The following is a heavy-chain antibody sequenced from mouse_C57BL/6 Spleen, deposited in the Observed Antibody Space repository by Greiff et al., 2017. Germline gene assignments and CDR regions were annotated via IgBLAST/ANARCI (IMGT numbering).Heavy chain of an antibody. Sequence: VQLQQSGAELVRPGTSVKVSCKASGYAFTNYLIEWVKQRPGQGLEWIGVINPGSGGTNYNEKFKGKATPTADKSSSTAYMQLSSLTSEDSAVYFCARSGGGYFDYWGQGTTLTVSS. D-gene: IGHD1-1*02. J-gene: IGHJ2*01. CDR3: ARSGGGYFDY. V-gene: IGHV1-54*01. CDR2: INPGSGGT. CDR1: GYAFTNYL.